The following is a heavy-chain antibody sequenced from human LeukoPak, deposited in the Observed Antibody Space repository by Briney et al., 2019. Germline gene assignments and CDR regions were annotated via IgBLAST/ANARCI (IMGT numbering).Heavy chain of an antibody. CDR2: ISSDRSNK. D-gene: IGHD3-16*01. J-gene: IGHJ4*02. Sequence: GRSLRLSCAASGFIFSTYAMQWVRQAPVKGLERVSVISSDRSNKFYADSVKGRFTISRDNSENTLYLKMNSLRAEDTAVYYCARDLLRGGSFDYWGQGTLVSVSS. CDR3: ARDLLRGGSFDY. CDR1: GFIFSTYA. V-gene: IGHV3-30-3*01.